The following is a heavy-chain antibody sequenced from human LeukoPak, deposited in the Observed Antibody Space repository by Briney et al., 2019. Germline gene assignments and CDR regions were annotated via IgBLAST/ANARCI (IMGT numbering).Heavy chain of an antibody. J-gene: IGHJ2*01. Sequence: PGGSLRLSCAASGSAFSSDWMHWVRQAPGKGLVWVSRINSDGSSTTYADSVKGRFTISRDNAKNTLYLQMNSLRAEDTALYYCASRRWYFDLWGRGTLVTVSS. CDR1: GSAFSSDW. V-gene: IGHV3-74*03. CDR3: ASRRWYFDL. CDR2: INSDGSST.